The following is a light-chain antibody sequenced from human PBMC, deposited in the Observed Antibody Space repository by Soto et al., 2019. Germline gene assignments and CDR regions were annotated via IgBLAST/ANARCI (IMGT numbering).Light chain of an antibody. CDR1: QGIRTD. Sequence: AVQLTQSPSSLSASVGDRVTIICRASQGIRTDLGWYQQKPGKAPKVLIFGASTLQSGVPSRFSGSGSGTDFTLTISSLQPEDFATYYCQQYNSYPWTFGQGTKVEIK. CDR3: QQYNSYPWT. CDR2: GAS. J-gene: IGKJ1*01. V-gene: IGKV1-6*01.